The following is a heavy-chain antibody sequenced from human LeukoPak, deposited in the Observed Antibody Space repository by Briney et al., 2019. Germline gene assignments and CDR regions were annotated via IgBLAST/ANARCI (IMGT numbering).Heavy chain of an antibody. V-gene: IGHV3-48*03. CDR1: GFTFSSYE. D-gene: IGHD3-10*02. Sequence: PGRSLRFSCAASGFTFSSYEMNWVRQAAGKGLEWVSYISSSGSTIYYADSVKGRFTISRDNAKNSLYLQMNSLRAEDTAVYYCAELGITMIGGVWGKGTTVTISS. CDR2: ISSSGSTI. CDR3: AELGITMIGGV. J-gene: IGHJ6*03.